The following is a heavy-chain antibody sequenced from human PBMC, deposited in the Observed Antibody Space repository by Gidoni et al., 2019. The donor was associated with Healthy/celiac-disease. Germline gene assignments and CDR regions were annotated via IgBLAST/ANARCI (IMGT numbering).Heavy chain of an antibody. J-gene: IGHJ4*02. D-gene: IGHD3-10*01. CDR3: ARDSSYHYYGSGSYLDY. CDR2: IYTSGST. Sequence: QVQLQESGPGLVKPSQTLSLTCTVSGGSISSGSYYWSWIRQPAGKGLEWIGRIYTSGSTNYNPSLKSRVTISVDTSKNQFSLKLSSVTAADTAVYYCARDSSYHYYGSGSYLDYWGQGTLVTVSS. V-gene: IGHV4-61*02. CDR1: GGSISSGSYY.